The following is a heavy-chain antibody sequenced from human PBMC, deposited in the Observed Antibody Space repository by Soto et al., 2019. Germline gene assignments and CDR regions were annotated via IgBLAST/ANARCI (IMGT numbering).Heavy chain of an antibody. D-gene: IGHD2-2*01. Sequence: QVQLVQSGAEVKKPGASVKVSCKASGYTFTSYSISWVRQAPGQGLEWMGWISAYNGNTNYAQKLQGRVTMTTDTSTSTAYMELRSLKSDDTAVYYCASSFTSSQWRYGMDVWGQGTTVTVSS. CDR2: ISAYNGNT. J-gene: IGHJ6*02. V-gene: IGHV1-18*01. CDR1: GYTFTSYS. CDR3: ASSFTSSQWRYGMDV.